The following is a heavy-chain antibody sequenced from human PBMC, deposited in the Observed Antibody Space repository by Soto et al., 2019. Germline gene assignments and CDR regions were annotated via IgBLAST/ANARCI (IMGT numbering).Heavy chain of an antibody. Sequence: QITLKESGPTLVKPTQTLTLTCTFSGFSLSTNGVGVGWIRQPPGTALEWLALIYWDDSKEYRPSLKSRLTITKDSSRNQVVLTMTNMDPVDTATYSCAKKGGGDYILGYWGQGTLVTVSS. CDR3: AKKGGGDYILGY. CDR1: GFSLSTNGVG. D-gene: IGHD4-17*01. J-gene: IGHJ4*02. V-gene: IGHV2-5*02. CDR2: IYWDDSK.